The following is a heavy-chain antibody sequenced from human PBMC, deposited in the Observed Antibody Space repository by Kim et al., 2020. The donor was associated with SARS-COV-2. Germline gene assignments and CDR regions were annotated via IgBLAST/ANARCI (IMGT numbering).Heavy chain of an antibody. V-gene: IGHV4-61*01. CDR1: GGSVSSGSYY. D-gene: IGHD5-12*01. CDR3: ARASGLRLKFMHFDY. CDR2: IYYSGST. J-gene: IGHJ4*02. Sequence: SETLSLTCTVSGGSVSSGSYYWSWIRQPPGKGLEWIGYIYYSGSTNYNPSLKSRVTISVDTSKNQFSLKLSSVTAADTAVYYCARASGLRLKFMHFDYWGQGTLVTVSS.